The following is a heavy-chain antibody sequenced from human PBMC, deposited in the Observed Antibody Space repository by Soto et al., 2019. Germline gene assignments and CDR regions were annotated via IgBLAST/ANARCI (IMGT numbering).Heavy chain of an antibody. V-gene: IGHV3-15*07. D-gene: IGHD2-21*01. CDR1: GFPFNNAW. CDR2: VTIRDYGATV. J-gene: IGHJ3*02. CDR3: RAYTSNARWGLI. Sequence: EVQLVESGGGLVKPGGSLRLSCAASGFPFNNAWMNWLRQAPGKWLELVGRVTIRDYGATVDYAGPVKGRVIISRDDSINTMLLQTNSLHTWSTAVYSCRAYTSNARWGLIWGQGTKVTVSS.